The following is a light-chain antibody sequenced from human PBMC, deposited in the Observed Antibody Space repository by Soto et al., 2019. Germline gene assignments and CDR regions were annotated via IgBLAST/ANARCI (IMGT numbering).Light chain of an antibody. V-gene: IGKV3-20*01. J-gene: IGKJ5*01. CDR3: QQYGSSPIT. CDR1: QSFSSTY. CDR2: GAS. Sequence: EIVLTQSPGTLSLSPGERATLSCRASQSFSSTYLAWYQQKPGQAPRLLVYGASSRATGIPDRFSGFGSGTAFTHTISRLEPEDFAVYSCQQYGSSPITFGQGTRLEIK.